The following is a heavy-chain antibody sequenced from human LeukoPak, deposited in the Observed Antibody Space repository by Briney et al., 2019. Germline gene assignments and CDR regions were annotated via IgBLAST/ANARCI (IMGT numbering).Heavy chain of an antibody. D-gene: IGHD3-3*01. Sequence: GGSLRPSCAASGFIVSSNYMTWIRKAQGKGLEWVAVVYTGGNAHYADSVKGRFTISRDKNTLYLQMNSLRREDTAVYYCATLPITVQDYYYGMDVWGQGITVTVSS. J-gene: IGHJ6*02. CDR3: ATLPITVQDYYYGMDV. CDR2: VYTGGNA. CDR1: GFIVSSNY. V-gene: IGHV3-66*02.